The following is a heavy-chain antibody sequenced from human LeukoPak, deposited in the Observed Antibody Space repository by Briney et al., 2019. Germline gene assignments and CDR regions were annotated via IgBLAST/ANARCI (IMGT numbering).Heavy chain of an antibody. D-gene: IGHD3-3*01. CDR1: GYTFTSYG. V-gene: IGHV1-69*05. CDR3: ARDHYYDFVNWFDP. CDR2: IIPIFGTA. J-gene: IGHJ5*02. Sequence: SVKVSCKASGYTFTSYGISWVRQAPGQGLEWMGGIIPIFGTANYAQKFQGRVTITTDESTSTAYMELSSLRSEDTAVYYCARDHYYDFVNWFDPWGQGTLVTVSS.